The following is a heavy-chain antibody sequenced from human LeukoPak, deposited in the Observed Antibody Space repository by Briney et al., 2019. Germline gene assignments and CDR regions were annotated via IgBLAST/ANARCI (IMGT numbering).Heavy chain of an antibody. J-gene: IGHJ4*02. CDR2: INPSGGST. Sequence: ASVKVSCKASGYTFTSYYMHWVRQAPGQGLEWMGIINPSGGSTSYAQKFQGRVTMTRDTSTSTVYMELSSLRSEDTAVYYCARDPTYYNDSSGYPLYYFDYWGQGTLVTVSS. D-gene: IGHD3-22*01. CDR1: GYTFTSYY. CDR3: ARDPTYYNDSSGYPLYYFDY. V-gene: IGHV1-46*03.